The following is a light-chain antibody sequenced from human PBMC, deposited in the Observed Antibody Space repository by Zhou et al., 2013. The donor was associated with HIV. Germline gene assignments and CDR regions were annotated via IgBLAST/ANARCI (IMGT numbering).Light chain of an antibody. CDR1: QSVSSSY. J-gene: IGKJ2*01. V-gene: IGKV3-20*01. CDR2: GAS. Sequence: EIVLTQSPGTLSLSPGERATLSCRASQSVSSSYLAWYQQKPGQAPRLLIYGASSRATGIPDRFSGSGSGTDFTLTISRLEPEDFAVYYCQQYGSSQGYTFGQGTKAGDQT. CDR3: QQYGSSQGYT.